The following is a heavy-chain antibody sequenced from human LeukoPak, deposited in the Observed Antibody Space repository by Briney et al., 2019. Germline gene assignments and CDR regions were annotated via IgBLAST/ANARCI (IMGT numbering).Heavy chain of an antibody. CDR1: GGSISSYY. J-gene: IGHJ4*02. V-gene: IGHV4-4*07. Sequence: SETLSLTCTVSGGSISSYYWSWIRQPAGKGLEWIGRIYTSGSTNYNPSLKGRVTISVDKSKNQFSLKLSSVTAADTAVYYCAREIYDSSGFNFDYWGQGTLVTVSS. D-gene: IGHD3-22*01. CDR3: AREIYDSSGFNFDY. CDR2: IYTSGST.